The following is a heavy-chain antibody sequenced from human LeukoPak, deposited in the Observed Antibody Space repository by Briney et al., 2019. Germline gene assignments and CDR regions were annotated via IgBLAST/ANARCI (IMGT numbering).Heavy chain of an antibody. Sequence: SETLSLTCTVSGYSIRSGYYWGWIRQPPGKGLEWIGSIYHSGSTYYNPSLKSRVTISVDTSKNQFSLELSSVTAADTAVYYCARAWVEWFGEKIVDYWGQGTLVTVSS. CDR3: ARAWVEWFGEKIVDY. CDR2: IYHSGST. J-gene: IGHJ4*02. D-gene: IGHD3-10*01. V-gene: IGHV4-38-2*02. CDR1: GYSIRSGYY.